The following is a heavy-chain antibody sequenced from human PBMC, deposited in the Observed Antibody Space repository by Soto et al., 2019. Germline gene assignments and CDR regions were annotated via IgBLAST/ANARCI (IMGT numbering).Heavy chain of an antibody. CDR2: MNPSTGNT. J-gene: IGHJ5*02. Sequence: QVQLVQSGAEVKKPGASVKVSCKASGYTFTSYDIIWVRQATGQGLEWMGWMNPSTGNTDSAEKFQGRLTMTGNTSISTVYMELTSLRFEDKAVYYWARGRIIVAGGFAPWGQGTLVTVSS. V-gene: IGHV1-8*01. D-gene: IGHD6-19*01. CDR1: GYTFTSYD. CDR3: ARGRIIVAGGFAP.